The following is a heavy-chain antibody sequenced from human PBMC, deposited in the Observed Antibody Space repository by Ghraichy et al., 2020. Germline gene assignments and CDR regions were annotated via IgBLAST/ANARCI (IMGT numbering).Heavy chain of an antibody. J-gene: IGHJ4*02. D-gene: IGHD1-26*01. CDR1: GFTFSSYW. V-gene: IGHV3-7*03. CDR2: INEDGSEK. CDR3: ARADMYSGDY. Sequence: SCSASGFTFSSYWMSWVRLPPGKGLEWVGNINEDGSEKYSGDSVRGRFTISRDNAKNSLYLQMNNLRVEDTAIYYCARADMYSGDYWGQGTLVTVSS.